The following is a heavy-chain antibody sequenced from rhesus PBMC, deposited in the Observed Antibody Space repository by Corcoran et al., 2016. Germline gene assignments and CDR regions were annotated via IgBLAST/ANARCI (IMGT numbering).Heavy chain of an antibody. CDR1: GFLFSDSD. D-gene: IGHD3-22*01. CDR3: VRHVWGSDYFDY. Sequence: EVRLVESGGGLVQPGGSLRLSCAASGFLFSDSDMSWVRQAPGKGPKWVVYNINKFKGGKTESAASVEGRFTISRDDSKSIASLQMNSLKTEDTAVYYCVRHVWGSDYFDYWGQGVLVTVSS. V-gene: IGHV3-116*02. CDR2: NINKFKGGKT. J-gene: IGHJ4*01.